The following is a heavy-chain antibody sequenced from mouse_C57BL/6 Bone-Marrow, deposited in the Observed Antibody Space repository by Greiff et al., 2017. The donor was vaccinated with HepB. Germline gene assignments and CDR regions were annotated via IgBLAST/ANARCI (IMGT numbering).Heavy chain of an antibody. CDR1: GFTFSDYG. CDR2: ISSGSSTI. D-gene: IGHD2-3*01. V-gene: IGHV5-17*01. CDR3: ARGRQNGGYLYYFDY. Sequence: DVKLVESGGGLVKPGGSLKLSCAASGFTFSDYGMHWVRQSPEKGLEWVAYISSGSSTIYYADTVKGRFTISRDNAKTTLFLQMTSLRSEDTAMYYCARGRQNGGYLYYFDYWGQGTTLTVSS. J-gene: IGHJ2*01.